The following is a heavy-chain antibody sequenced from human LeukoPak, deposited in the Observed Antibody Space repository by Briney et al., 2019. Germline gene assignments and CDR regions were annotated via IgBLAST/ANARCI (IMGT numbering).Heavy chain of an antibody. CDR1: GFTFSDYH. CDR2: SSSSSYT. V-gene: IGHV3-11*05. J-gene: IGHJ3*02. CDR3: ARGGHEAQRKTCAFDI. Sequence: GSLRLSCAASGFTFSDYHMSWIRQAPGKGLEWVSYSSSSSYTNYADSVKGRFTISRDNAKKSMYLQMNSLRAEDTAVYYCARGGHEAQRKTCAFDIWGQGTMVTVSS. D-gene: IGHD3-10*01.